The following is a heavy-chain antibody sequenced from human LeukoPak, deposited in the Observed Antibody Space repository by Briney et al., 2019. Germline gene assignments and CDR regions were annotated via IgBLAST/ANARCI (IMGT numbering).Heavy chain of an antibody. V-gene: IGHV3-7*01. Sequence: GGSLRLSCAPSGFTFSSYWMSWVRQAPGKGLEWVANIKQDGSEKYYVDSVKGRFTISRDNAKNSLYLQMNSLRAEDTAVYYCARDGFFGAAFDIWGQGTMVTVSS. D-gene: IGHD3-16*01. CDR3: ARDGFFGAAFDI. J-gene: IGHJ3*02. CDR2: IKQDGSEK. CDR1: GFTFSSYW.